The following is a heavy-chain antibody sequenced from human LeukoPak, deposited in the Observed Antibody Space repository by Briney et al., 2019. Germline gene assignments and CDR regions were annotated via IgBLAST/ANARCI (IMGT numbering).Heavy chain of an antibody. CDR1: GFTYSNYA. D-gene: IGHD3-9*01. CDR2: ILSSGGST. CDR3: AKWGDYDVLTGYYVPDY. Sequence: GASLRLSCAASGFTYSNYAMSWVRQAPGKGLEWVSAILSSGGSTYYADSVKGRFTVSRDNSKSTLYLQMNSLRAEDTALYYCAKWGDYDVLTGYYVPDYWGQGTLVTVSS. V-gene: IGHV3-23*01. J-gene: IGHJ4*02.